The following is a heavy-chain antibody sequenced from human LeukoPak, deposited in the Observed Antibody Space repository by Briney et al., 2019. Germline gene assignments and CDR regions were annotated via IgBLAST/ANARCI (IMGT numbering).Heavy chain of an antibody. V-gene: IGHV7-4-1*02. CDR2: INPGTGNP. CDR3: ARDAAVIKFDY. J-gene: IGHJ4*02. D-gene: IGHD2/OR15-2a*01. Sequence: ASVKVSCKASGYSFIDYSINWLRQAPGQGLEWMGWINPGTGNPTYAQGFTGRFVFSLDTSVRTTYLEISSLKVEDTAIYYCARDAAVIKFDYWGQGALVTVSS. CDR1: GYSFIDYS.